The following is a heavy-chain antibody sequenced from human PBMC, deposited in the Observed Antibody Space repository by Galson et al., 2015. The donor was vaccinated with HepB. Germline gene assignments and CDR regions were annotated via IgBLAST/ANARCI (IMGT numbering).Heavy chain of an antibody. V-gene: IGHV3-48*03. CDR1: GFTFSSYN. J-gene: IGHJ5*02. CDR3: ARDSRATFGEPNWFDP. D-gene: IGHD3-3*01. CDR2: ISATGTTI. Sequence: CLRLSCAASGFTFSSYNMNWVRQAPGKGLDWISYISATGTTIEYADSVKGRFIISRDNAENSLYLQVNSLRVEDTAVYYCARDSRATFGEPNWFDPWGQGTLVIVSS.